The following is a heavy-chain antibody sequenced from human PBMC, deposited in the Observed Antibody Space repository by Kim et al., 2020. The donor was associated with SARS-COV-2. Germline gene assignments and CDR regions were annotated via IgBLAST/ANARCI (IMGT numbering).Heavy chain of an antibody. V-gene: IGHV1-69*13. CDR1: GGTFSSYA. CDR3: AREVHDSSGLFHGFDP. D-gene: IGHD3-22*01. Sequence: SVKVSCKASGGTFSSYAISWVRQAPGQGLEWMGGIIPIFGTANYAQKFQGRVTITADESTSTAYMELSSLRSEDTAVYYCAREVHDSSGLFHGFDPWGQGTLVTVSS. CDR2: IIPIFGTA. J-gene: IGHJ5*02.